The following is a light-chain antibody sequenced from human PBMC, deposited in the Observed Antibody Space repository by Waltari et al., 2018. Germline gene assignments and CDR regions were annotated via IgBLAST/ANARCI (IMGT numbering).Light chain of an antibody. CDR1: RGVSSSH. V-gene: IGKV3-20*01. CDR2: GAS. J-gene: IGKJ3*01. CDR3: QQYGTSPVT. Sequence: EIVLTQSPGTLSLSPGDRATLSCRASRGVSSSHVAWYQQKAGQAPRHLIDGASNRPTDIPDRFSGSGSGTDFTLTIARLEPEEFAVYYCQQYGTSPVTFGPGTKVEIK.